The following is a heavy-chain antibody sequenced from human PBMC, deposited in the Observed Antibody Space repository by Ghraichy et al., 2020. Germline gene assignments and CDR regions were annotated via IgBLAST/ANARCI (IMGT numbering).Heavy chain of an antibody. CDR2: ISSSSRTI. Sequence: GVLRLSCAASGFTFSSYNMNWVRQAPGKGLEWISYISSSSRTIYYADSVKGRFTISRDNAKNSLYLQMNSLRDEDTAVYYCARRASSGYYFNTLDFWGQGTLVTVSS. D-gene: IGHD3-22*01. J-gene: IGHJ4*02. CDR1: GFTFSSYN. V-gene: IGHV3-48*02. CDR3: ARRASSGYYFNTLDF.